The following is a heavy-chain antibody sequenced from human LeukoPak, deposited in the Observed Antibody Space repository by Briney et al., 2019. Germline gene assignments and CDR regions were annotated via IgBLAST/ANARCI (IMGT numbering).Heavy chain of an antibody. CDR3: ASHYYGSAKFEI. D-gene: IGHD3-10*01. CDR1: GVTFSSXX. V-gene: IGHV3-21*01. Sequence: AASGVTFSSXXXXXXRXXXXXXXXXXXSISSTRSHIYYAVSVKGRFTISRDNAKNSLYLQMNRLRAEDTAVYYCASHYYGSAKFEIWGQGPLVTVSS. J-gene: IGHJ4*02. CDR2: ISSTRSHI.